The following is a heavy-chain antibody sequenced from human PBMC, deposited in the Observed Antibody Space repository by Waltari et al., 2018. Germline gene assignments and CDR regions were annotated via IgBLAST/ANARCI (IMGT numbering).Heavy chain of an antibody. V-gene: IGHV1-18*01. D-gene: IGHD6-19*01. CDR2: ISPYSVHT. Sequence: RLVQSGPEVKKPGAAVKVSCKPFGYTFTDDGVTWMRQAPGKALAWVGWISPYSVHTNFPQRFQGRLSLTTDTSTGTAYLELGSLRSDDTGVYYCATTAAGWFDPWGPGSLVTVSS. CDR1: GYTFTDDG. J-gene: IGHJ5*02. CDR3: ATTAAGWFDP.